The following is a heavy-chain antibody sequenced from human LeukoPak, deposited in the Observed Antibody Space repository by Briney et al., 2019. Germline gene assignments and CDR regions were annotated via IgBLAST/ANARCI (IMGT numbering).Heavy chain of an antibody. V-gene: IGHV3-30*02. CDR3: AKDRAPYYFDY. CDR1: GFTFNMYG. J-gene: IGHJ4*02. Sequence: GGSLRLSCVASGFTFNMYGMHWVRQAPGKGLEWVGIIRYDGNNKNNADSVKGRFTISRDNSKNTVYLQMNSLRPEDTAVYYCAKDRAPYYFDYWGQGTLVTVSS. CDR2: IRYDGNNK. D-gene: IGHD3-10*01.